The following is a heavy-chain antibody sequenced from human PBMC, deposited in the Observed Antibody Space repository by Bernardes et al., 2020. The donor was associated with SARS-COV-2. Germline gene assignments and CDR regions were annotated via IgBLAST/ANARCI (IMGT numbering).Heavy chain of an antibody. CDR1: GFMFSFYG. V-gene: IGHV3-33*01. D-gene: IGHD6-19*01. CDR3: ARDRTYSSGWSPRGNYYYGMDV. CDR2: IWFDGSDK. Sequence: GGSLRLSCAASGFMFSFYGMNWVRQAPGKGLEWVAAIWFDGSDKQYGDSVKGRFTISRDNSNNTLYLQLTSLRAEDTAVYYCARDRTYSSGWSPRGNYYYGMDVWGQGTTVTVSS. J-gene: IGHJ6*02.